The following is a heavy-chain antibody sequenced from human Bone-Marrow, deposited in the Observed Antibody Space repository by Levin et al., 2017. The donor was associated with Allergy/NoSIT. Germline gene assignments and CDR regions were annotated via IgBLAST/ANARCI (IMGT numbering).Heavy chain of an antibody. CDR2: MYHSGGT. V-gene: IGHV4-4*02. CDR3: VTCSGVRASYAYDV. D-gene: IGHD2-15*01. CDR1: GDSISSHHW. J-gene: IGHJ3*01. Sequence: SSETLSLTCAVSGDSISSHHWWSWVRQPPGKGLEWIGEMYHSGGTNYNPSLKNRVTISVDKSKNQFSLMFTSVTAADTAMYYCVTCSGVRASYAYDVWGQGAMVTVSS.